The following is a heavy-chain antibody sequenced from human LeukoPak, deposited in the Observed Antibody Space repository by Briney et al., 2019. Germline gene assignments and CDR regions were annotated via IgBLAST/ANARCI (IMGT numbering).Heavy chain of an antibody. V-gene: IGHV3-48*03. D-gene: IGHD1-26*01. CDR3: ASSGSYFDY. CDR1: GFTFSGYE. Sequence: GGSLRLSCTASGFTFSGYEMNWVRQAPGKGLEWVSYITSSGSAIYYADSVKGRFTISRDNAKNSLYLQMNSLRAEDTAVYYCASSGSYFDYWGQGTLVTVSS. J-gene: IGHJ4*02. CDR2: ITSSGSAI.